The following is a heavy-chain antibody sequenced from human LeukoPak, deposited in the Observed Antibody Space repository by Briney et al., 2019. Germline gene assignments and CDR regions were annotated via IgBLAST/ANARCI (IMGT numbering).Heavy chain of an antibody. J-gene: IGHJ4*02. CDR1: GGSISNNYY. CDR3: AKHSGGSYYDFDS. CDR2: IYFAGST. Sequence: SETLSLTCTVSGGSISNNYYWGWMRQPPGKGLEWIGTIYFAGSTSYHPSLKSRVIISVDTSKNQFSLQLFSVTATDTAQYYCAKHSGGSYYDFDSWGQGTLVTVSS. V-gene: IGHV4-39*01. D-gene: IGHD1-26*01.